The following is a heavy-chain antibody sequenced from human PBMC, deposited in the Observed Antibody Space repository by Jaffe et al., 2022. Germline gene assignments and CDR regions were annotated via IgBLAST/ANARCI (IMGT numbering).Heavy chain of an antibody. CDR2: IDFNSGRI. V-gene: IGHV3-9*02. Sequence: EVHLVESGGGLTQPGRSLRLSCVVSEFTSQNWAMHWVRQAPGKGLEWVSAIDFNSGRIGYSDSVKGRFTISRDDAKNSLYLQMNSLRVEDTALYYCTKDIQPGGLHCWGQGTLVTVSS. CDR3: TKDIQPGGLHC. J-gene: IGHJ4*02. CDR1: EFTSQNWA. D-gene: IGHD3-16*01.